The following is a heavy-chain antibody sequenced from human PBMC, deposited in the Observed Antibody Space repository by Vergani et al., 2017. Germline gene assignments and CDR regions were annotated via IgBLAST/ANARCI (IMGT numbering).Heavy chain of an antibody. V-gene: IGHV4-31*03. CDR2: IYYSGCT. Sequence: QVQLQESGPGLVKPSETLSLTCTVSGGSISSYYWSWIRQHPGKGLEWIGYIYYSGCTYYNPSLKSRVTIAVDTSKNQFSLKLSSVTAADTAVYYCARVVGRGYSYGGYYFDYWGQGTLVTVSS. D-gene: IGHD5-18*01. J-gene: IGHJ4*02. CDR1: GGSISSYY. CDR3: ARVVGRGYSYGGYYFDY.